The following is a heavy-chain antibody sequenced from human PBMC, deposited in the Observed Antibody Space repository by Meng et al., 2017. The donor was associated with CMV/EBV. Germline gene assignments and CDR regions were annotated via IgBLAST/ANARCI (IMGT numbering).Heavy chain of an antibody. Sequence: SGPPLVTSTHTLTLSCAFSGLSLRTTGVRVSWIRQPPGKALEWLARTDWDGDQFYSKSLKTRLTMSKGTYKNQVVLRMTNMDAEDTGTYYCARIRRGGDWVFDYWGQGILVTVSS. CDR1: GLSLRTTGVR. D-gene: IGHD2-21*01. CDR2: TDWDGDQ. J-gene: IGHJ4*02. V-gene: IGHV2-70D*14. CDR3: ARIRRGGDWVFDY.